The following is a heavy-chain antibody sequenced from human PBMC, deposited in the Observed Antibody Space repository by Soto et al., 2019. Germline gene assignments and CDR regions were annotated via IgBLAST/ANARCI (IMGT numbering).Heavy chain of an antibody. D-gene: IGHD2-21*02. Sequence: SEPLSLTCSVSGFAISRGYYWSWVRQPPGKGLEWIGSIYPSVSSYHNPSLATRLGLSIDASKNQFTLNLTSVTAADTALYFCAREKVGTTFFDNWGQGIQVTVSS. CDR2: IYPSVSS. V-gene: IGHV4-38-2*02. CDR3: AREKVGTTFFDN. CDR1: GFAISRGYY. J-gene: IGHJ4*02.